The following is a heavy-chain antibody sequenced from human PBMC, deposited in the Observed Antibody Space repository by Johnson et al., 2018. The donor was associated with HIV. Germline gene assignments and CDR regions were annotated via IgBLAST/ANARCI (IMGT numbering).Heavy chain of an antibody. J-gene: IGHJ3*02. V-gene: IGHV3-66*01. CDR1: GFTVNSNY. Sequence: VQLVESGGGLVQPGGSLRLSCAASGFTVNSNYINWVRQAPGKGLECVSGIYSGGSTYYADSVKGRFTISRANSKNTLYLQMNSLRAEDTAVYYCARGPRHTYHYDSSGYSGAFDIWGQGTMVTVSS. D-gene: IGHD3-22*01. CDR2: IYSGGST. CDR3: ARGPRHTYHYDSSGYSGAFDI.